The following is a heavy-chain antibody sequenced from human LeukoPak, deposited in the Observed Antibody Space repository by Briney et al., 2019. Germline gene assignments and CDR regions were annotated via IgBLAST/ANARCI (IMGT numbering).Heavy chain of an antibody. CDR2: INHSGST. J-gene: IGHJ3*02. CDR3: ARRGAAHIVVVTAIRYAFDI. V-gene: IGHV4-34*01. D-gene: IGHD2-21*02. CDR1: GGSFSGYY. Sequence: SETLSLTCAVYGGSFSGYYWSWIRQPPGKGLEWIGEINHSGSTNYNPSLKSRVTISVDTSKNQFSLKLSSVTAADTAVYYCARRGAAHIVVVTAIRYAFDIWGQGTMVTVSS.